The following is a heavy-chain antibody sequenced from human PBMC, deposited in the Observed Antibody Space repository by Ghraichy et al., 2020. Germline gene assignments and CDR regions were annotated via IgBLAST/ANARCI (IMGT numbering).Heavy chain of an antibody. V-gene: IGHV3-72*01. CDR1: VSFSEYY. Sequence: GGSLRLSCVASVSFSEYYMDRVRQAPGKGLEWLGRIQNKEKSRVVGYAASVTGRFTISRDDSKNYLYLQMNSLRAEDTAVYYCARDSSASLDVWGQGTTVIVS. CDR2: IQNKEKSRVV. CDR3: ARDSSASLDV. D-gene: IGHD1-26*01. J-gene: IGHJ6*02.